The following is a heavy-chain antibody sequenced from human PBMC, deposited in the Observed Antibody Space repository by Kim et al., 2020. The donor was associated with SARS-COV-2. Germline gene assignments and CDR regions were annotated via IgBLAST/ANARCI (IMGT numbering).Heavy chain of an antibody. CDR1: GFTFTDYG. CDR3: GKCILRDYVVDV. Sequence: GGSLRLSCTASGFTFTDYGMTWVRQAPGQGLEWVSTISGSGVSTYYADSVKGRFAISRDNSKDTVYLHMSNLRAADTATYYCGKCILRDYVVDVWGQGNAVRVS. D-gene: IGHD3-9*01. CDR2: ISGSGVST. V-gene: IGHV3-23*01. J-gene: IGHJ6*02.